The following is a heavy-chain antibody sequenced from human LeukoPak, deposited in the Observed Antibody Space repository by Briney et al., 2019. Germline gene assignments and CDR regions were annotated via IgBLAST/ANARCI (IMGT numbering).Heavy chain of an antibody. D-gene: IGHD5-18*01. V-gene: IGHV3-21*01. J-gene: IGHJ3*02. CDR2: ISSSSSYI. CDR1: GFTFSSYS. CDR3: ARVLDEDTANDAFDI. Sequence: TGGSLRLSCAASGFTFSSYSMNWVRQAPGKGLEWVSSISSSSSYIYYADSVKGRFTISRDNAKSSLYLRMNSLRAEDTAVYYCARVLDEDTANDAFDIWGQGTMVTVSS.